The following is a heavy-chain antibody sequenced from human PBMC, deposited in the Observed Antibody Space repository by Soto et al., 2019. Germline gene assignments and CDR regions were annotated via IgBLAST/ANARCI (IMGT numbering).Heavy chain of an antibody. V-gene: IGHV4-30-2*01. J-gene: IGHJ6*02. CDR2: IYHSGST. CDR3: ARAHYGDYGYGMDV. CDR1: GGSISSGGYS. Sequence: SETLSLTCAVSGGSISSGGYSWSWIRQPPGKGLEWIGYIYHSGSTYYNPSLKSRVTISVDRSKNQFSLKLSSVTAADTAVYYCARAHYGDYGYGMDVWGQGTTVP. D-gene: IGHD4-17*01.